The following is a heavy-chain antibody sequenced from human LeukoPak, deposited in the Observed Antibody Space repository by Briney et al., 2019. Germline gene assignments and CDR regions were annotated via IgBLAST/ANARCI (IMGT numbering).Heavy chain of an antibody. CDR3: ARDSSGWYKAFDI. CDR1: GGSISSYY. D-gene: IGHD6-19*01. CDR2: IYYSGST. V-gene: IGHV4-59*01. J-gene: IGHJ3*02. Sequence: SETLSLTCTVSGGSISSYYWSWIRQPPGKGLEWIGYIYYSGSTNYNPSLKSRVTISVDTSKNQFSLKLSSVTAADTAVYYCARDSSGWYKAFDIWGQGTMVTVSS.